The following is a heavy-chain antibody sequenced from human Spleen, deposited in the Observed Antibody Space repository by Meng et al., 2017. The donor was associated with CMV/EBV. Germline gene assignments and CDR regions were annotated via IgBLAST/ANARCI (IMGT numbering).Heavy chain of an antibody. D-gene: IGHD1-14*01. CDR3: ARDEDAITSKWSGNDY. V-gene: IGHV3-30*04. CDR1: GFTFSRSV. Sequence: GESLKISCATSGFTFSRSVMNWVRQAPGKGLEWVALKSCDGSDKNYGDSVKGRFTISRDNSKNTSFLQMNSLRAEDTAVYYCARDEDAITSKWSGNDYWGQGTLVTVSS. CDR2: KSCDGSDK. J-gene: IGHJ4*02.